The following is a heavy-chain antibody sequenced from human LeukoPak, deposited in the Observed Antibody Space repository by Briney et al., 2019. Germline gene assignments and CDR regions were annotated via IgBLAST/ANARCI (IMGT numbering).Heavy chain of an antibody. CDR2: INHSGST. V-gene: IGHV4-34*01. J-gene: IGHJ4*02. Sequence: SETLSLTCAVYGGSFSGYYWSRIRQPPGKVLEWIGEINHSGSTNYNPSLKSRVTISVDRSKNQFSLKLSSVTAADTAVYYCARGSLLAPFDYWGQGTLVPVSS. CDR3: ARGSLLAPFDY. CDR1: GGSFSGYY.